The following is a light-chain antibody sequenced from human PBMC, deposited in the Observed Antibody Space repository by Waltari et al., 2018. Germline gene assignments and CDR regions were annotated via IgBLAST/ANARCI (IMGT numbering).Light chain of an antibody. J-gene: IGKJ1*01. CDR3: QNHERLPAT. V-gene: IGKV3-20*01. Sequence: EVVLTQSPGTLSLSPGDRATLPCRASQSIGEYIVGYQQRPGQAPRLLIYAASTRATGIPDRFSGRGYGTDFSLTIDRLEPEDFAVYFCQNHERLPATFGQGTRVEIK. CDR1: QSIGEY. CDR2: AAS.